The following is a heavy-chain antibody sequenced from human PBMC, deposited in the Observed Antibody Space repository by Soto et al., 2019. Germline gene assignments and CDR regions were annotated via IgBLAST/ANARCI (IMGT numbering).Heavy chain of an antibody. D-gene: IGHD6-19*01. V-gene: IGHV1-18*01. CDR2: ISAYNGNT. CDR1: GYTFTSYG. J-gene: IGHJ4*02. Sequence: QVQLVQSGAEVKKPGASVKVSCKASGYTFTSYGISWVRQAPGQGLEWMGWISAYNGNTNYAQKLRGRVTMTTDTATSTAYMERRGLRSDDTAVYYCARGRRQWLDSKNDYWGQGTLVTVSS. CDR3: ARGRRQWLDSKNDY.